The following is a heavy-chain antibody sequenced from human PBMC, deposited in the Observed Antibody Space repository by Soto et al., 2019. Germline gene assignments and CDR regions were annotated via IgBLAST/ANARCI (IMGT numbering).Heavy chain of an antibody. CDR1: GFTFSSYA. CDR3: ARARSLLPYYYYYMDV. Sequence: PGGSLRLSCAASGFTFSSYAMDWVRQAPGKGLEWVGRTRNKANSYTTEYAASVKGRFTISRDDSKNSLYLQMNSLKTEDTAVYYCARARSLLPYYYYYMDVWGKGTTVTVSS. D-gene: IGHD2-15*01. J-gene: IGHJ6*03. CDR2: TRNKANSYTT. V-gene: IGHV3-72*01.